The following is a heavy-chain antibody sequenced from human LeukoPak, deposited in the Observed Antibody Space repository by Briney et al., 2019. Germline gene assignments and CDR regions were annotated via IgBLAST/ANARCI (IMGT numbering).Heavy chain of an antibody. CDR3: ARDCSGGNCYRDPTFDY. V-gene: IGHV3-11*04. J-gene: IGHJ4*02. CDR1: GFTFSDYY. CDR2: ISSSGSTI. Sequence: GGSLRLSCAASGFTFSDYYMSWIRQAPGKGLEWVSYISSSGSTIYYADSVKGRFAISRDNAKNSLYLQMNTLRAEDTAVYYCARDCSGGNCYRDPTFDYWDQGTLVTVSS. D-gene: IGHD2-15*01.